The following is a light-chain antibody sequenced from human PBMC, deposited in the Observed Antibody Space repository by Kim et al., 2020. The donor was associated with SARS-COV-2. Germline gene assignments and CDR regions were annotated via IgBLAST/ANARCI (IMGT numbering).Light chain of an antibody. Sequence: DIQMTQSPSSLSASVGDRVTITCRASQGINNDLTWFQQKPGKAPKPLIYAASSLQSGAPSKFSGSGSGTDFTLTISSLQPEDFATYYCQQYKTYPLTFGGGTKVDIK. J-gene: IGKJ4*01. CDR2: AAS. V-gene: IGKV1-16*02. CDR1: QGINND. CDR3: QQYKTYPLT.